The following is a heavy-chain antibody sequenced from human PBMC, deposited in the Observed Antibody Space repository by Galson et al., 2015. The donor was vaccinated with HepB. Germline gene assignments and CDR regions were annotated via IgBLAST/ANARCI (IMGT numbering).Heavy chain of an antibody. V-gene: IGHV3-11*06. CDR1: GFVFSDFY. J-gene: IGHJ4*02. CDR2: ITGDSTHT. CDR3: ARLRWGSDDYSYGGLADS. D-gene: IGHD5-24*01. Sequence: SLRLSCAPSGFVFSDFYMSWVRHVPGKGLEWLSFITGDSTHTNYADSVKGRFTISRDNTKNSLYLQMSSLRAKDSAVYYCARLRWGSDDYSYGGLADSWGQGTVVTVSS.